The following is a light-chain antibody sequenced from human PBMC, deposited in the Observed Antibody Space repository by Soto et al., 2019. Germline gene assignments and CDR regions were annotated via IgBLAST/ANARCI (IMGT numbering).Light chain of an antibody. CDR1: QRVSSH. V-gene: IGKV3-15*01. CDR3: QHSPGWPIP. Sequence: EIVMTQSPATLSVSPGEGATVSCRASQRVSSHLAWYQHKPGQAPRLLFYDASTRATGIPARFSGSGSGTEFTLTVTSLQSEAFALYYCQHSPGWPIPFGQGTRLEIK. J-gene: IGKJ5*01. CDR2: DAS.